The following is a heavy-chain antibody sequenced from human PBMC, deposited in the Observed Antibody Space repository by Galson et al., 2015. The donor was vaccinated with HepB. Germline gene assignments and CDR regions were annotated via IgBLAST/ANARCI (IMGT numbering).Heavy chain of an antibody. CDR2: INTNTGNP. CDR3: ASGILTGYTSQPPPIDY. D-gene: IGHD3-9*01. CDR1: GYTFTSYA. Sequence: QSGAEVKKPGASVKVSCKASGYTFTSYAMNWVRQAPGQGLEWMGWINTNTGNPTYAQGFTGRFVFSLDTSVSTAYLQISSLKAEDTAVYYCASGILTGYTSQPPPIDYWGQGTLVTVSS. V-gene: IGHV7-4-1*02. J-gene: IGHJ4*02.